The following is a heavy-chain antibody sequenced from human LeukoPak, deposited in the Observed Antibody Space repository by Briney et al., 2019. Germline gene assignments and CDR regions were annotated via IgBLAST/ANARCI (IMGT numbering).Heavy chain of an antibody. Sequence: SETLSLTCTVSVGSISSGSYYRSWIRQPAGKGLEWIGRIYTSGSTNYNPSLKSRVTISVDTSKNQFSLKLSSVTAADTAVYYCAREECFGELGWFDPWGLGTLVTVSS. CDR1: VGSISSGSYY. CDR2: IYTSGST. CDR3: AREECFGELGWFDP. V-gene: IGHV4-61*02. D-gene: IGHD3-10*01. J-gene: IGHJ5*02.